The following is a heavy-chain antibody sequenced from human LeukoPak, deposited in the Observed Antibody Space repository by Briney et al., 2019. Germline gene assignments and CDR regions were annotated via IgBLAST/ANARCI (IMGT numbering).Heavy chain of an antibody. CDR3: ARGPGAGVPAANFDY. J-gene: IGHJ4*02. D-gene: IGHD2-15*01. CDR2: IYPGDSDT. CDR1: GYSFTSYW. V-gene: IGHV5-51*01. Sequence: GESLKISCKGFGYSFTSYWIGWVRQMPGKGLEWMGIIYPGDSDTRYSPSFQGQVTISADKSISTAYLQWSSLKASDTAMYYCARGPGAGVPAANFDYRGQGTLVNVSS.